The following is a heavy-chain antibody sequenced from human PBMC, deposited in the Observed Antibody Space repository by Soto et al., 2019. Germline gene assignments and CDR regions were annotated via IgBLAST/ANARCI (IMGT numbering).Heavy chain of an antibody. Sequence: SETLSLTCAVSGGSIISDGYSWSWIRQPPGKGLQWIGHIYEAGNTYYTPSLESRVAISTDKSKNQFSLRLSSVTAADTAVYYCVRRSPEDAFDIWGQGTMVTVSS. CDR3: VRRSPEDAFDI. CDR1: GGSIISDGYS. V-gene: IGHV4-30-2*01. J-gene: IGHJ3*02. CDR2: IYEAGNT.